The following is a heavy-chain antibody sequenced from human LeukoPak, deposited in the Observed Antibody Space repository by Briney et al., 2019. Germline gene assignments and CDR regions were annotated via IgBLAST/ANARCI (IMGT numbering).Heavy chain of an antibody. CDR2: IDWDDDK. J-gene: IGHJ4*02. V-gene: IGHV2-70*11. CDR1: GFSLSTSGMC. Sequence: ESGPTLVNPTQTLRLTCTVSGFSLSTSGMCVSWIRQPPGKALEWLARIDWDDDKYYSTSLKTRLTISKDTSKNQVVLTMTNMDPVDTATYYCARQRMTTVTTLPFDSWGQGILVTVSS. D-gene: IGHD4-17*01. CDR3: ARQRMTTVTTLPFDS.